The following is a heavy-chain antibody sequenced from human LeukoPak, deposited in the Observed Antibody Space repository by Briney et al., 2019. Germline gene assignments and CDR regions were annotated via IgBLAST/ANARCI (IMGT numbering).Heavy chain of an antibody. Sequence: ASVKVSCKASGYTFTSYDINGVRQATGQGLEWMGWMNPNSGNTGYAQKFQGRVTMTRNTSISTAYMELSSLRSEDTAVYYCARGVKKQQPSPPGYCGQGTLVTVSS. D-gene: IGHD6-13*01. J-gene: IGHJ4*02. CDR3: ARGVKKQQPSPPGY. CDR1: GYTFTSYD. CDR2: MNPNSGNT. V-gene: IGHV1-8*01.